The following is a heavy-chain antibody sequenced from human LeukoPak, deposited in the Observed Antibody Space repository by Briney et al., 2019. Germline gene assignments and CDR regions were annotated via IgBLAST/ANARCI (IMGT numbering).Heavy chain of an antibody. Sequence: GGSLRLSCAASGFTFSSYWMSWVRQAPGKGLEWVANIKQDGSEKYYVDSVKGRFTISRDNAKNSLYLQMNSLRAEDTAVYYCARSSKRWPRDYYFDYWGQGTLVTVSS. CDR2: IKQDGSEK. CDR3: ARSSKRWPRDYYFDY. J-gene: IGHJ4*02. CDR1: GFTFSSYW. D-gene: IGHD6-19*01. V-gene: IGHV3-7*01.